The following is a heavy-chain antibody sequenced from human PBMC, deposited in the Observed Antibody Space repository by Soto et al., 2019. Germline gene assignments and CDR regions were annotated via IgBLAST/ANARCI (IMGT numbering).Heavy chain of an antibody. CDR1: GFTFSSYA. CDR3: AKAHSIVLLGHHDY. CDR2: MSYDGSNK. D-gene: IGHD3-22*01. J-gene: IGHJ4*02. V-gene: IGHV3-30*18. Sequence: GGSLRLSCAASGFTFSSYAMHWVRQAPGKGLEWVAVMSYDGSNKYYADSVKGRFTISRDNSKNTLYLQMNSLRAEDTAVYYSAKAHSIVLLGHHDYWGQGTLVTVSS.